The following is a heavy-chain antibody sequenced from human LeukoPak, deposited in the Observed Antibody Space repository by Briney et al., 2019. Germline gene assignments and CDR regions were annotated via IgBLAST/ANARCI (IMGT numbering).Heavy chain of an antibody. CDR1: GFTFDDYA. D-gene: IGHD3-10*01. CDR3: AKGGPYYGSGSYDY. Sequence: PGRSLRLSCAASGFTFDDYAMHWVRQAPGKGLEWVSAISGSGGSTYYADSVKGRFTISRDNSKNTLYLQMNSLRAEDTAVYYCAKGGPYYGSGSYDYWGQGTLVTVSS. CDR2: ISGSGGST. V-gene: IGHV3-23*01. J-gene: IGHJ4*02.